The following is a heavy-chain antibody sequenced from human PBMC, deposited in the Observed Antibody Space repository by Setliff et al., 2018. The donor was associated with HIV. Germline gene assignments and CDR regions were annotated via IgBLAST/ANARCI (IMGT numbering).Heavy chain of an antibody. D-gene: IGHD3-22*01. J-gene: IGHJ4*02. Sequence: SETLFLTCAVSGYSISSGYYWGWIRQPPGKGLEWIGNIYHSGTTYYNPSLKSRVTISVDTSKNQFSLKLSSVTAADTAVYYCARLRGSSGYYVFDYWGQGTLVTVSS. CDR1: GYSISSGYY. V-gene: IGHV4-38-2*01. CDR3: ARLRGSSGYYVFDY. CDR2: IYHSGTT.